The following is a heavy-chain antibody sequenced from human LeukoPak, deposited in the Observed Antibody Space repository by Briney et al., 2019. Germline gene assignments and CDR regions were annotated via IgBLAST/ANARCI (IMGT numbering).Heavy chain of an antibody. CDR1: GFTFSSYW. CDR3: ARDDGPLDY. CDR2: IKQDGSEQ. Sequence: GGSLRLSCAASGFTFSSYWMSWVRQAPGKGLEGVANIKQDGSEQYYVDSVKGRFNISRDNAKNSLYLQINSLRDEDTAVHSCARDDGPLDYWGQGTLVTVSS. J-gene: IGHJ4*02. V-gene: IGHV3-7*01.